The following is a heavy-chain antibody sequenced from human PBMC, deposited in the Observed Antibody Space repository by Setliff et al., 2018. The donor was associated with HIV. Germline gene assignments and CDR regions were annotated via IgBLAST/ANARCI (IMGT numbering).Heavy chain of an antibody. V-gene: IGHV3-74*01. J-gene: IGHJ4*02. CDR2: INTDERYT. D-gene: IGHD1-26*01. CDR3: VRDSAASVWVGASVYYFDF. CDR1: GFAFSTYW. Sequence: GGSLRLSCAASGFAFSTYWMHWVRQAPGKGLVWVSRINTDERYTLYADSVKGRFTISRDNAKSALYLQMSNLSVDDTAVYYCVRDSAASVWVGASVYYFDFWGQGIQVTVS.